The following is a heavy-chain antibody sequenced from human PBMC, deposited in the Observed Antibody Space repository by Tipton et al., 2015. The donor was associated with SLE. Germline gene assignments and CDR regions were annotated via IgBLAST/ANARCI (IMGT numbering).Heavy chain of an antibody. J-gene: IGHJ6*02. D-gene: IGHD6-19*01. Sequence: AGLVKPSETLSLTCAVYGESFSGYYWTWIRQPPGKGLEWIGSINHSGSTNYSPSLKSRATISVDTSKNQFSLKLSSVTAADMAVYYCARHPYRPLSSGLYIVYSYGFDVWGQGTTVTVSS. V-gene: IGHV4-34*01. CDR1: GESFSGYY. CDR3: ARHPYRPLSSGLYIVYSYGFDV. CDR2: INHSGST.